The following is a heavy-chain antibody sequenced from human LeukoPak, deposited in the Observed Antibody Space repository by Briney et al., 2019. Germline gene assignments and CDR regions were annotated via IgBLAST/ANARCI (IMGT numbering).Heavy chain of an antibody. CDR2: IYPGDSDT. V-gene: IGHV5-51*01. CDR3: ARHTTYYYDSSGYYRGGYFDY. Sequence: GESLKISCKGSGYSFTSYWIGWVRQMPGKGLEWMGIIYPGDSDTRYCPSFQGQVTISADKSISTAYLQWSSLKASDTAMYYCARHTTYYYDSSGYYRGGYFDYWGQGTLVTVSS. D-gene: IGHD3-22*01. J-gene: IGHJ4*02. CDR1: GYSFTSYW.